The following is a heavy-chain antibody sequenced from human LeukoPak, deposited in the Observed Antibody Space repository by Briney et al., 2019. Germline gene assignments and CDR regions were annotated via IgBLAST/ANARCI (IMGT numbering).Heavy chain of an antibody. V-gene: IGHV3-30*02. CDR1: GFTFSSYG. Sequence: QSGGSLRLSCAASGFTFSSYGMHWVRQAPGKGLEWVAFIRYDGSNKYYADSVKGRFTISRDNSKNTLYLQMNSLRAEDTAVYYCAKARSGWSYYYYYYGMDVWGQGTTVTVSS. J-gene: IGHJ6*02. CDR3: AKARSGWSYYYYYYGMDV. D-gene: IGHD6-19*01. CDR2: IRYDGSNK.